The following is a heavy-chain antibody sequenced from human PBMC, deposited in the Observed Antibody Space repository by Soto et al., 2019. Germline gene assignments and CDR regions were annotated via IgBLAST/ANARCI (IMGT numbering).Heavy chain of an antibody. V-gene: IGHV1-69*06. CDR3: AREFGLGGGHYFDY. D-gene: IGHD3-16*01. CDR2: IIPLFGTA. CDR1: GGTFSSYT. J-gene: IGHJ4*02. Sequence: QVQLVQSGADVKPPGSSVKVSCKASGGTFSSYTISWVRQAPGQGLEWMGGIIPLFGTAKYAQKFQGRVTITANKSTSTAYMELSSLRSEDTAVYYCAREFGLGGGHYFDYWGQGSLVTVSS.